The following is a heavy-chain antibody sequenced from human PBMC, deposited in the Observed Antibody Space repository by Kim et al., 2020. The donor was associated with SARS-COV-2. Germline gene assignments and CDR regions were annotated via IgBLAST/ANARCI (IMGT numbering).Heavy chain of an antibody. CDR2: IYPGDSDT. Sequence: GESLKISCKGSGYSFTSYWIGWVRQMPGKGLEWMVIIYPGDSDTRYSPSFQGQVTISADKSISTAYLQWSSLKASDTAMYYCARLLISAAAGAPAFDIWGQGTMVTVSS. V-gene: IGHV5-51*01. CDR3: ARLLISAAAGAPAFDI. J-gene: IGHJ3*02. D-gene: IGHD6-13*01. CDR1: GYSFTSYW.